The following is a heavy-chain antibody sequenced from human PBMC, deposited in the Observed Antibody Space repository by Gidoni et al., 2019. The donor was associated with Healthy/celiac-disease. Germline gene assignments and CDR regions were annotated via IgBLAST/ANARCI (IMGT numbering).Heavy chain of an antibody. J-gene: IGHJ2*01. D-gene: IGHD4-17*01. CDR3: ARDSSPVRAVNWYFDL. V-gene: IGHV3-48*01. CDR2: ISSSSSTI. Sequence: EVQLVESGGGLVQPGGSLRLPCAASGFTFSSYSMNWVRQAPGKGLEWVSYISSSSSTIYYADSVKGRFTISRDNAKNSLYLQMNSLRAEDTAVYYCARDSSPVRAVNWYFDLWGRGTLVTVSS. CDR1: GFTFSSYS.